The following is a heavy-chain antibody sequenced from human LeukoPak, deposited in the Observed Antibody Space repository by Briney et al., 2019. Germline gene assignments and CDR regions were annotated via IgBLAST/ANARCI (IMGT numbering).Heavy chain of an antibody. J-gene: IGHJ6*03. D-gene: IGHD2-2*01. CDR2: IYTSGST. V-gene: IGHV4-61*02. Sequence: SQTLSLTCTVSGGSISSGNYYWSWIRQPAGKGLEWIGRIYTSGSTDYNPSLKNRVTISVDTSKNQFSLKLSSVTAADTAVYYCARDRRVESPDLFSDGYYYMDVWGKGTTVTVSS. CDR1: GGSISSGNYY. CDR3: ARDRRVESPDLFSDGYYYMDV.